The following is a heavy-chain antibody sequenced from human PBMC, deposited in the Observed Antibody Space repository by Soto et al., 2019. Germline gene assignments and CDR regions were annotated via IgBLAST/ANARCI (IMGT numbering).Heavy chain of an antibody. D-gene: IGHD5-18*01. V-gene: IGHV3-33*01. J-gene: IGHJ4*02. CDR2: IWYDGSNK. Sequence: QVQLVESGGGVVQPGRSLRLSCAASGFTFSSYGMHWVRKAPGKGLEWVAVIWYDGSNKYYADSVKGRFTISRDNSKNTLYLQMNSLRAEDTDVYYCARQGGYSYGTGDYWGQGTLVTVSS. CDR3: ARQGGYSYGTGDY. CDR1: GFTFSSYG.